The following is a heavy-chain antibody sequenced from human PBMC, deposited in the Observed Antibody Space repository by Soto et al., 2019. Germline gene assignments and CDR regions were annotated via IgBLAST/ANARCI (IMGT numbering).Heavy chain of an antibody. V-gene: IGHV3-66*01. CDR1: GFTVSSNY. J-gene: IGHJ6*02. Sequence: QTGGSLRLSCAVSGFTVSSNYMSWVRQAPGKGLEWVSVIYSGGATYYADSVKGRFIISRDNSKNTLYLQMNSLRAEDTAVYYCAKSLTVRTNYYSGMDVWGQGTTVTVSS. CDR3: AKSLTVRTNYYSGMDV. CDR2: IYSGGAT. D-gene: IGHD1-1*01.